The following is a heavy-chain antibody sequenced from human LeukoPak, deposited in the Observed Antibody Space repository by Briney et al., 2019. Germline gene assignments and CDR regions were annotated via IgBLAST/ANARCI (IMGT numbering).Heavy chain of an antibody. CDR1: GFTFSSYW. CDR2: IKQDGSEK. D-gene: IGHD3-3*01. Sequence: GSLRLSCAASGFTFSSYWMSWVRQAPGKGLEWVANIKQDGSEKYYVDSVKGRFTISRDNAKNSLYLQMNSLRAEDTAVYYCARVSRFWREGNEYDYWGQGTLVTVSS. J-gene: IGHJ4*02. V-gene: IGHV3-7*01. CDR3: ARVSRFWREGNEYDY.